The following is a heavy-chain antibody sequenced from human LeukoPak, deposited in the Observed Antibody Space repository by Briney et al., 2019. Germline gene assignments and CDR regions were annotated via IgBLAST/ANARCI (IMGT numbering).Heavy chain of an antibody. V-gene: IGHV3-21*01. Sequence: GGSLRLSCVASGFPFSSYWMTWVRQAPGKGLEWVSSISSSSSYIYYADSVKGRFTISRDNAKNSLYLQMNSLRAEDTAVYYCARSGNYYDSSGYYSTFDYWGQGTLVTVSS. D-gene: IGHD3-22*01. CDR1: GFPFSSYW. J-gene: IGHJ4*02. CDR2: ISSSSSYI. CDR3: ARSGNYYDSSGYYSTFDY.